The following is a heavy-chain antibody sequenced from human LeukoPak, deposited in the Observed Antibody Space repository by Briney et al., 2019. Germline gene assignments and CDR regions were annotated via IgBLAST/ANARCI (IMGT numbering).Heavy chain of an antibody. J-gene: IGHJ4*02. Sequence: SVKVSCKASGGTFSSYAISWVRQAPGQGLEWMGGIIPIFGTANYAQKFQGRVTITTDESTSTAYMELSSLRSEDTAVHYCARSPRWLQSVFDYWGQGTLVTVSS. D-gene: IGHD5-24*01. V-gene: IGHV1-69*05. CDR2: IIPIFGTA. CDR1: GGTFSSYA. CDR3: ARSPRWLQSVFDY.